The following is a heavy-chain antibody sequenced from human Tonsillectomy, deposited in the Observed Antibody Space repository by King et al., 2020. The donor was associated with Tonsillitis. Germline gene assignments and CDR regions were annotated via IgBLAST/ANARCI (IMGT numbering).Heavy chain of an antibody. D-gene: IGHD4-11*01. Sequence: VQLVESGGGLVQPGGSLRLSCAASGFTFSDLAMSWVRQTPGRGLEWVSSVSPSGGGTEYSDSVKGRFTISRDNSNNMLYLQMGSLRAEDTAVYHCAKTIEGYSNYGAFDLWGQGTMVTVSS. CDR3: AKTIEGYSNYGAFDL. CDR2: VSPSGGGT. V-gene: IGHV3-23*04. CDR1: GFTFSDLA. J-gene: IGHJ3*01.